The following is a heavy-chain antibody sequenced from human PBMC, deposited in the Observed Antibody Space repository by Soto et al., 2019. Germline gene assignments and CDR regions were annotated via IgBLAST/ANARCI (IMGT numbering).Heavy chain of an antibody. Sequence: PSETLSLTCTVSGGSVSSGSDYWSWIRQPPGKGLEWIGYIYYSGSTNYNPSLKSRVTISVDTSKNQFSLKLSSVTAADTAVYYCARDRGILWFGELSHSYYYYYYGMDVWGQGTTVTVSS. CDR2: IYYSGST. V-gene: IGHV4-61*01. CDR3: ARDRGILWFGELSHSYYYYYYGMDV. CDR1: GGSVSSGSDY. D-gene: IGHD3-10*01. J-gene: IGHJ6*02.